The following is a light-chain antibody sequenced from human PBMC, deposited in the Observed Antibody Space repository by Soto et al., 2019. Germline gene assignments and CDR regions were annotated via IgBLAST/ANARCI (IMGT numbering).Light chain of an antibody. V-gene: IGKV1-39*01. CDR1: QNINNY. CDR3: QQSYSTPRT. CDR2: AAS. Sequence: DIQMTQSPSSLSASVGDRVTITCQASQNINNYLNWYQQKPGRAPKLPIYAASSLQSGVPSRFSGSGSGTDFTLTISSLQPEDFATYYCQQSYSTPRTFGQGTKVDIK. J-gene: IGKJ1*01.